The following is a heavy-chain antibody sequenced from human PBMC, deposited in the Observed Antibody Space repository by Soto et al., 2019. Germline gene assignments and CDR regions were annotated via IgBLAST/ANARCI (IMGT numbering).Heavy chain of an antibody. D-gene: IGHD6-19*01. Sequence: GASVKVSCKASGYTFTGYYMHWVRQAPGQGLEWMGWINPNSGGTNYAQKFQGWVTMTRDTSISTAYMELSRLRSDDTAVYYCARGLLAYSSGYGYWGEGTLVTVSS. CDR1: GYTFTGYY. CDR2: INPNSGGT. J-gene: IGHJ4*02. V-gene: IGHV1-2*04. CDR3: ARGLLAYSSGYGY.